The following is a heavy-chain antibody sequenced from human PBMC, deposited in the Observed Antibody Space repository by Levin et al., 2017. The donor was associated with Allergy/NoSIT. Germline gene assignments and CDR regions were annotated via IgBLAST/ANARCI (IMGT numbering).Heavy chain of an antibody. D-gene: IGHD2-15*01. CDR1: GASISNYY. J-gene: IGHJ3*01. V-gene: IGHV4-59*01. CDR3: ARGRKHCSGTNCYSIHAFDF. CDR2: IDYSGSA. Sequence: SCTVSGASISNYYWSWIRQPPGKGPEWIGYIDYSGSASYNPSLRSRVTISPDTSKNQFSLKLSSVTAADTAVYYCARGRKHCSGTNCYSIHAFDFWGQGTMVTVSS.